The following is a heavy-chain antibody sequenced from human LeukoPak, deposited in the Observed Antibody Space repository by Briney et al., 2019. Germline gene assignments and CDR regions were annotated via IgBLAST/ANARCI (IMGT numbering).Heavy chain of an antibody. CDR2: FRGSGGST. J-gene: IGHJ3*02. CDR3: AKDIAVFDWGNAFDI. CDR1: GFTFSSYA. V-gene: IGHV3-23*01. D-gene: IGHD3-9*01. Sequence: GVSLRLSCAASGFTFSSYAMSWVRQARGKGLEWVSGFRGSGGSTHYADSVKGRFTISRDNSKNTLYLQMNSLRAEDTAVYYCAKDIAVFDWGNAFDIWGQGTMVTVSS.